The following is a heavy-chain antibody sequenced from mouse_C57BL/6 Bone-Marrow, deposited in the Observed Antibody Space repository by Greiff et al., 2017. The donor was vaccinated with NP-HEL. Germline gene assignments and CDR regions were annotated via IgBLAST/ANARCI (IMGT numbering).Heavy chain of an antibody. Sequence: EVKLVESGGGLVQSGRSLRLSCATSGFTFSDFYMEWVRQAPGKGLEWIAASRNKANDYTTEYSASVKGRFIVSRDTSQSILYLQMNALRAEDTAIYYCARDLTTVAPRGHWYFDVWGTGTTVTVSS. CDR2: SRNKANDYTT. V-gene: IGHV7-1*01. CDR1: GFTFSDFY. D-gene: IGHD1-1*01. J-gene: IGHJ1*03. CDR3: ARDLTTVAPRGHWYFDV.